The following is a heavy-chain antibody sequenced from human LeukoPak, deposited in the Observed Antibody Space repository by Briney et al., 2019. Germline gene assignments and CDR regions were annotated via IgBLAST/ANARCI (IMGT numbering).Heavy chain of an antibody. D-gene: IGHD4-17*01. Sequence: GGSLRLSCSASGFTFTHYSINWARQAPGKGLEWLSSISNSSNYIYYADSVKGRFTISRDNSKNTLYLQMNSLRAEDTAVYYCAKHYGETYYHYYYMDVWGKGTTVIISS. CDR3: AKHYGETYYHYYYMDV. V-gene: IGHV3-21*04. CDR2: ISNSSNYI. J-gene: IGHJ6*03. CDR1: GFTFTHYS.